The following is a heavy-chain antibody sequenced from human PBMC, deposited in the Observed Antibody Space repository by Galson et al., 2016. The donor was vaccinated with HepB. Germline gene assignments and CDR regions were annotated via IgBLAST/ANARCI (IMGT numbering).Heavy chain of an antibody. V-gene: IGHV3-9*01. CDR2: ISWNSAYV. Sequence: CAASGFAFDIYAMHWVRQAPGKGLEWVSGISWNSAYVGYADSVKGRFTISRDNAKNSLYLQMNSLRAEDTALYYCARVVRDYRTYSYSGPSYAMDVWGQGTTVTVSS. D-gene: IGHD5-18*01. J-gene: IGHJ6*02. CDR3: ARVVRDYRTYSYSGPSYAMDV. CDR1: GFAFDIYA.